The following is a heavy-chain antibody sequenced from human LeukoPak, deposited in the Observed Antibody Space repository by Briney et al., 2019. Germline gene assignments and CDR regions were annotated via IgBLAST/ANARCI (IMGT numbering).Heavy chain of an antibody. J-gene: IGHJ4*02. CDR2: ISGNGGST. Sequence: GGPLRLSCAASGFTFNIYAMNWVRQAPGKGLEWVSTISGNGGSTYDADSVKGRFTISRDNSKNTLYLQMNSLRAEDTAFYYCAKVAGTTRGYYFDYWGQGTLVTGSS. V-gene: IGHV3-23*01. D-gene: IGHD1-7*01. CDR3: AKVAGTTRGYYFDY. CDR1: GFTFNIYA.